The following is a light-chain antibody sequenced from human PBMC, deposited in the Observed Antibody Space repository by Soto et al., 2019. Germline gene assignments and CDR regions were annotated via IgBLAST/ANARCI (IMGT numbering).Light chain of an antibody. CDR1: QSVSSNY. Sequence: EILLTQSPGTLSLSPGERATLPCRASQSVSSNYLAWHQQKPGQAPRLLIYNASSRATGIPDRFSGSGSGTDFTLTISRLEPEDFAVYYCQQYVSKPLTFGGGTKVDIK. CDR3: QQYVSKPLT. J-gene: IGKJ4*01. V-gene: IGKV3-20*01. CDR2: NAS.